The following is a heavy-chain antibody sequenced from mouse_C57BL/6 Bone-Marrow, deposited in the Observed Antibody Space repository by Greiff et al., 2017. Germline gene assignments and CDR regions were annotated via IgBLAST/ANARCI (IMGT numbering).Heavy chain of an antibody. D-gene: IGHD2-5*01. J-gene: IGHJ3*01. CDR2: IAPSDSYT. Sequence: VQLQQPGAELVKPGASVKLSCKASGYTFTSYWMQWVKQRPGQGLEWIGEIAPSDSYTNYNQKFKGKATLTVDTSSSTAYMQLSSLTSEDSAVYYCAGPGTPYSNYGFAYWGQGTLVTVSA. CDR3: AGPGTPYSNYGFAY. CDR1: GYTFTSYW. V-gene: IGHV1-50*01.